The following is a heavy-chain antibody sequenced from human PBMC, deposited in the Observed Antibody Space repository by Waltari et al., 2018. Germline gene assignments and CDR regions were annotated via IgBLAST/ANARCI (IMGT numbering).Heavy chain of an antibody. J-gene: IGHJ4*02. V-gene: IGHV3-48*03. D-gene: IGHD6-13*01. CDR1: GFTFSSYE. CDR3: ARDMIAAAGTSPAY. Sequence: EVQLVESGGGLVQPGGSLRLSCAASGFTFSSYEMNWVRQAPGKGLEGVSYISSSGSTIYYADSGKGRFTISRDNAKNSLYLQMNSLRAEDTAVYYCARDMIAAAGTSPAYWGQGTLVTVSS. CDR2: ISSSGSTI.